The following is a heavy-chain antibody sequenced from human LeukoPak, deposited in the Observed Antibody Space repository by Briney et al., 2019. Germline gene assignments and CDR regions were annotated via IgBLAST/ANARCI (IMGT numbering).Heavy chain of an antibody. CDR2: INPNSGGT. V-gene: IGHV1-2*02. D-gene: IGHD6-6*01. CDR3: ARDAYSSSDHYYYYMDV. CDR1: GYTFTGYY. Sequence: ASVKVSCKASGYTFTGYYMHWVRQAPGQGLEWMGWINPNSGGTNYAQKFQGRVTMTRDTSISTAYMGLSRLRSDDTAVYYCARDAYSSSDHYYYYMDVWGKGTTVTVSS. J-gene: IGHJ6*03.